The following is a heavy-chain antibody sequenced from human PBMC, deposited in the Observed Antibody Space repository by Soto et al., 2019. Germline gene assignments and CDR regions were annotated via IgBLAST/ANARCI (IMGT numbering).Heavy chain of an antibody. Sequence: PGGSLRLSCVASGFNFRDYCMTWIRQAPGKGPEWISHISGSRTYTDYADSVKGRFSVSRDNAQNSVYLQMDSLRVEDSGLYYCARDGLQIRGGSVYGLDVWGQGTTVTVSS. CDR1: GFNFRDYC. CDR2: ISGSRTYT. V-gene: IGHV3-11*06. CDR3: ARDGLQIRGGSVYGLDV. D-gene: IGHD2-15*01. J-gene: IGHJ6*02.